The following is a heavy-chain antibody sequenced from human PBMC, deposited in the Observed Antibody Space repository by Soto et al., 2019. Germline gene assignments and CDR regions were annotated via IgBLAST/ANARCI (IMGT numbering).Heavy chain of an antibody. CDR2: ISSSGGST. V-gene: IGHV3-23*01. D-gene: IGHD1-26*01. Sequence: PGGSLRLSCAAAGFTFSSYAMSWIRQAPGKGLEWVSTISSSGGSTHYADSVKGRFTISKDNTKNSVYLQMNSLRVEDTGVYYCGRVAVGNTYLFDYWGQGTLVTVSS. J-gene: IGHJ4*02. CDR3: GRVAVGNTYLFDY. CDR1: GFTFSSYA.